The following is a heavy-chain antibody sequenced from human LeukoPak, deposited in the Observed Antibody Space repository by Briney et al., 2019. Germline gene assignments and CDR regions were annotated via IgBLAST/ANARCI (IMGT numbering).Heavy chain of an antibody. CDR3: AKQSWSLFDP. CDR1: GTSVNTYY. J-gene: IGHJ5*02. Sequence: PSETLSLTCTVSGTSVNTYYWSWIRQPPGKALEWIGFVHYSGGTSYTPSLRGRVTMSLDTSKNQFSLRLTSVTAADTAVYYCAKQSWSLFDPCGQGTLVTVSS. CDR2: VHYSGGT. V-gene: IGHV4-59*08. D-gene: IGHD6-13*01.